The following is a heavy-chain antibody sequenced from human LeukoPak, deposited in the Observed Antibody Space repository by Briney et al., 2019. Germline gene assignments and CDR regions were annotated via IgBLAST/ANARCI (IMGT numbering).Heavy chain of an antibody. D-gene: IGHD6-19*01. J-gene: IGHJ4*02. CDR1: GGSISSGTYY. CDR2: IYYSGTT. CDR3: ARHRTVARGCYEFDY. Sequence: PSETLSLTCIVSGGSISSGTYYWGWIRQPPGEGLEWIATIYYSGTTYYNPAIRARATTPVDTSKKQFSLKLTSVAAADTAMYYCARHRTVARGCYEFDYWGQGTLVTVSS. V-gene: IGHV4-39*01.